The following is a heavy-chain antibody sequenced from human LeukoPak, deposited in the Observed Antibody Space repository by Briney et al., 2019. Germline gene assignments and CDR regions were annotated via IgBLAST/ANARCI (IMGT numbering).Heavy chain of an antibody. CDR2: IIPIFGTA. Sequence: SVKVSCKASGGTSSNYAISWVRQAPGQGLEWMGGIIPIFGTANYAQKLQDRVTLSMEESTSTAYMELSSLRSEDTAVYYCARGPTDYYMDVWGTGTTVTVSS. V-gene: IGHV1-69*05. J-gene: IGHJ6*03. CDR1: GGTSSNYA. CDR3: ARGPTDYYMDV.